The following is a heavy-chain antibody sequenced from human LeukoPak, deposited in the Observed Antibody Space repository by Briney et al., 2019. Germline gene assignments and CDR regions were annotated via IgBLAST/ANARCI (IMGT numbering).Heavy chain of an antibody. Sequence: PGGSLRLSCAASGFTFSSYSMNWVRQAPGKGLEWVSYISSSSSTIYYADSVRGRFTISRDNSKNTLYLQMNSLRVEDTAVYYCAKDPPRAAWFSADYTNYGDWGQGTLVTVSS. J-gene: IGHJ4*02. CDR3: AKDPPRAAWFSADYTNYGD. CDR1: GFTFSSYS. CDR2: ISSSSSTI. D-gene: IGHD4-11*01. V-gene: IGHV3-48*01.